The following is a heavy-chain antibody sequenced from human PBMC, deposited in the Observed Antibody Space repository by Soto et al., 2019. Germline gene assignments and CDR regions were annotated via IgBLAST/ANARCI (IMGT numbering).Heavy chain of an antibody. D-gene: IGHD3-22*01. CDR1: GFTFSSYE. V-gene: IGHV3-48*03. CDR3: ARGSSGYSDSSGYSW. J-gene: IGHJ4*02. CDR2: ISSSGSTI. Sequence: PGGSLRLSCAASGFTFSSYEMNWVRQAPGKGLEWVSYISSSGSTIYYADSVKGRFTISRDNAKNSLYLQMNSLRAEDTAVYYCARGSSGYSDSSGYSWWGQGTLVTVSS.